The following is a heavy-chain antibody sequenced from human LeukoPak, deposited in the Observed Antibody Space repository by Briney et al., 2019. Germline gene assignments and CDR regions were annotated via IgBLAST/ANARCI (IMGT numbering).Heavy chain of an antibody. Sequence: GGSLRLSCAASGFTFSSYGMHWVRQAPGKGLEWVAVIWYDGSNKYYADSVKGRFTISRDNSKNTLYLQMNSLRAEDTAVYYCARSEGAGCYGSGNCFDPWGQGTLVTVSS. J-gene: IGHJ5*02. V-gene: IGHV3-33*01. CDR1: GFTFSSYG. CDR3: ARSEGAGCYGSGNCFDP. CDR2: IWYDGSNK. D-gene: IGHD3-10*01.